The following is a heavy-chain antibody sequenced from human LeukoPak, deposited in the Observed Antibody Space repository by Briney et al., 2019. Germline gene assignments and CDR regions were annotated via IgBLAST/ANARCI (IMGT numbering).Heavy chain of an antibody. CDR2: INHSGST. Sequence: GSLRLSCAASGFTFSSYWMSWVRQPPGKGLEWIGEINHSGSTNYNPSLKSRVTISVDTSKNQFSLKLSSVTAADTAVYYCATRRVHYYDSSGYYPAWGQGTLVTVSS. CDR3: ATRRVHYYDSSGYYPA. CDR1: GFTFSSYW. D-gene: IGHD3-22*01. V-gene: IGHV4-34*08. J-gene: IGHJ4*02.